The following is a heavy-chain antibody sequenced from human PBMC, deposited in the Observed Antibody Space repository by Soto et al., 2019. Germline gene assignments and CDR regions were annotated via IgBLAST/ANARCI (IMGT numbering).Heavy chain of an antibody. J-gene: IGHJ2*01. CDR3: ARGNHRWLQLWYFDL. V-gene: IGHV1-69*12. CDR1: GGTFSNYP. CDR2: IIPIFGTV. Sequence: QVQLVQSGAEVKKPGSSVKVSCKASGGTFSNYPISWVRQAPGQGLEWMGGIIPIFGTVNYAQKFQGRVTIAADECTSTAYMELSSLGAEDTAVYYCARGNHRWLQLWYFDLWGRGTLVTVSS. D-gene: IGHD5-12*01.